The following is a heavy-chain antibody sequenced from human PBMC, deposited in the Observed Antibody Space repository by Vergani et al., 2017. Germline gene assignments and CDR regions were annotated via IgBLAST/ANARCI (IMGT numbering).Heavy chain of an antibody. D-gene: IGHD6-19*01. Sequence: EVQLLESGRDLVQPGGSLRLSCAASGFTFIMHAMSWVRQAPGKGLDWVSTLSASDRRTHYADSVKGRFTISRDNSKNTLFLHMNSLRPEDTAVYYCAKVGRSEVAGTFGAFDIWGQGTMVTVSS. V-gene: IGHV3-23*01. CDR3: AKVGRSEVAGTFGAFDI. J-gene: IGHJ3*02. CDR2: LSASDRRT. CDR1: GFTFIMHA.